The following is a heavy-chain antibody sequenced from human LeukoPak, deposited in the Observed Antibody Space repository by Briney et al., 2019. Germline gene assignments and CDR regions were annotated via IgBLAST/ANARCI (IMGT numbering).Heavy chain of an antibody. CDR2: ISGSGGST. Sequence: GGSLRLSCAASGFTFSSYAMSWVRQAPGKGLEGVSAISGSGGSTYYADSVKGRFTISRDNSKNTLYLQMNSLRAEDTALYYCAKAAQLNYYDSSGHFDYWGQGTLVTVSS. CDR1: GFTFSSYA. CDR3: AKAAQLNYYDSSGHFDY. D-gene: IGHD3-22*01. V-gene: IGHV3-23*01. J-gene: IGHJ4*02.